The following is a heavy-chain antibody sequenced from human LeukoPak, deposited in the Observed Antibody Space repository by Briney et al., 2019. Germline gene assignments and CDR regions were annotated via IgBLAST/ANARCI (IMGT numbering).Heavy chain of an antibody. V-gene: IGHV3-74*01. Sequence: GGSLRLSCAASGFTFRSYWMHWVRQAPGKGLVWVSRVNTDGSSTSYADSVKGRFTISRDNAKNTLYLQMNSLRAEDTAVYYCARVKDTSYGMDVWDQGTTLTVSS. CDR3: ARVKDTSYGMDV. D-gene: IGHD2-15*01. CDR1: GFTFRSYW. J-gene: IGHJ6*02. CDR2: VNTDGSST.